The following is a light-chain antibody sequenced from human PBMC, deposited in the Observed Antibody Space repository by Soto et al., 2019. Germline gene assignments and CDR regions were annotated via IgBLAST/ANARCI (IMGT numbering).Light chain of an antibody. CDR3: QQFSSYPLT. CDR1: QTVRNNY. J-gene: IGKJ4*01. Sequence: ELVLRKSPGTLSLSPGERATLSCRASQTVRNNYLAWYQQKPGQAPRLLIYDASSRATGIQDRFSGGGSGTDFTLTIRRLEPEDFAVYYCQQFSSYPLTVGGGTKVDI. CDR2: DAS. V-gene: IGKV3-20*01.